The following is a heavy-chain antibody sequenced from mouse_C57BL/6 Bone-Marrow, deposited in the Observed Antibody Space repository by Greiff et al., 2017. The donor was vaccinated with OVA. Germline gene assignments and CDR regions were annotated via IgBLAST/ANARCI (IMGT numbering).Heavy chain of an antibody. CDR2: IYPRSGNT. J-gene: IGHJ4*01. D-gene: IGHD2-2*01. Sequence: VQLQQSGAELARPGASVKLSCNASGYTFTSYGISWVKQRTGQGLEWIGEIYPRSGNTYYNEKFKGKATLTADKSSSTAYMELRSLTSEDSAVYFCARRYYGYSYYYAMDYWGQGTSVTVSS. CDR1: GYTFTSYG. V-gene: IGHV1-81*01. CDR3: ARRYYGYSYYYAMDY.